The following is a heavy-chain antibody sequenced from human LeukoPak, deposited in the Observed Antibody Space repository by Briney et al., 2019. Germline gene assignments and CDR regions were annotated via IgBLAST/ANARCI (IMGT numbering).Heavy chain of an antibody. CDR3: ARGYYDFWSGYYPNWFDP. J-gene: IGHJ5*02. V-gene: IGHV1-2*02. CDR1: GYTFTGYY. CDR2: INPNSGGT. Sequence: ASVKVSCKASGYTFTGYYMHWVRQAPGQGLEWMGWINPNSGGTNYAQKFQGRVTMTRDTSISTAYMELSRLRSDDTAVYYCARGYYDFWSGYYPNWFDPWGQGTLVTVSS. D-gene: IGHD3-3*01.